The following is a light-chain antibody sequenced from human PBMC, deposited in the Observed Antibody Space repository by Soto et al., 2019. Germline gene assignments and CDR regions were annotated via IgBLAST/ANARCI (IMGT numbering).Light chain of an antibody. CDR3: QQYSRLWS. J-gene: IGKJ1*01. CDR2: GAS. V-gene: IGKV1-5*03. CDR1: ESISTW. Sequence: DIQMTQSHSSLSTSVGDRVTITFRASESISTWLAWYQQKPGKAPKLLIYGASSLESGVPPRFSGDGSETDFTLTISSLQRDDFGTYYCQQYSRLWSFGQGTKVDI.